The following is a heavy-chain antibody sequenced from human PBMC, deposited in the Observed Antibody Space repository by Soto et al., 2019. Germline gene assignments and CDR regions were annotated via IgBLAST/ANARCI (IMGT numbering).Heavy chain of an antibody. V-gene: IGHV3-30-3*01. CDR1: GFTFSSYA. CDR2: ISYDGSNK. CDR3: ARGQDYYDSSGYYSPFDY. D-gene: IGHD3-22*01. J-gene: IGHJ4*02. Sequence: QVQLVESGGGVVQPGRSLRLSCAASGFTFSSYAMHWVRQAPGKGLEWVAVISYDGSNKYYADSVKGRFTISRDNSKNTLYLQMYSLRAEDTAVYYCARGQDYYDSSGYYSPFDYWGQGTLVTVSS.